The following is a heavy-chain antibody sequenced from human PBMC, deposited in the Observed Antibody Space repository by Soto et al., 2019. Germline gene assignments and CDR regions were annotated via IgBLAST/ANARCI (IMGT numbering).Heavy chain of an antibody. Sequence: EVQLLESGGGLVQPGGSLRLSCAASGFTFSSYAMSWVRQAPGKGLEWVSAISGSGGSTYYADSVKGRFTISRDNSKNTLYLQMSSLRAEDTAVYYCAKESWAYYDFWSGYQNWFDPWGQGTLVTVSS. CDR1: GFTFSSYA. D-gene: IGHD3-3*01. J-gene: IGHJ5*02. CDR2: ISGSGGST. CDR3: AKESWAYYDFWSGYQNWFDP. V-gene: IGHV3-23*01.